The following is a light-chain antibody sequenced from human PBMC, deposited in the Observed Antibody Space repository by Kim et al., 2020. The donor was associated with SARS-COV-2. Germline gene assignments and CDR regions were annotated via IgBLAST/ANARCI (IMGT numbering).Light chain of an antibody. Sequence: VSGPPGKTASLPCSGYSLGEKFASWYQQMPGQSPILVIYQDTQRAPGIPERFSGSNSGDTATLTIAGTQAMDEAHYYCQTWGTSVVFGGGTQLTVL. CDR2: QDT. V-gene: IGLV3-1*01. CDR3: QTWGTSVV. CDR1: SLGEKF. J-gene: IGLJ2*01.